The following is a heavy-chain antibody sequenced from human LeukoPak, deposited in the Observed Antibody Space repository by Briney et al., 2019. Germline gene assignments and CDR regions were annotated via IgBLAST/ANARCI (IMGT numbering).Heavy chain of an antibody. CDR1: GFTFTSSA. Sequence: SVKVSCKASGFTFTSSAMQWVRQARGQRLEWIGWIVVGSGNTNYAQKFQERVTITRDMSTSTAYMELSSLRSEDTAVYYCAADNDFWSGYYPDFDYWAREPWSPSPQ. D-gene: IGHD3-3*01. CDR2: IVVGSGNT. J-gene: IGHJ4*02. V-gene: IGHV1-58*02. CDR3: AADNDFWSGYYPDFDY.